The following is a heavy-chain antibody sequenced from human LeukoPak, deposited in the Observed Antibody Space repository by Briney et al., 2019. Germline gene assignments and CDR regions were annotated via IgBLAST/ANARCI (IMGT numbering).Heavy chain of an antibody. Sequence: GGSLRLSCAASGFIFSNYGMHWVRQTPGKGLEWVSAISVSGNTYHADSVKGRFTISRDSYKNTLYLQMNILRAEDTAVYYCARGTAGAIFVYYYYYMDVWGKGTTVTVSS. CDR2: ISVSGNT. D-gene: IGHD6-13*01. CDR1: GFIFSNYG. CDR3: ARGTAGAIFVYYYYYMDV. V-gene: IGHV3-NL1*01. J-gene: IGHJ6*03.